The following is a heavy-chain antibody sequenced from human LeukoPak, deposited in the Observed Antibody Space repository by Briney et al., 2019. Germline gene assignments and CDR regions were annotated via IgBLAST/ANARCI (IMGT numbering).Heavy chain of an antibody. CDR3: ARDRGIVATRNYYYYYGMDV. J-gene: IGHJ6*02. V-gene: IGHV1-18*01. Sequence: ASVKVSCKASGYTFTSYGISWVRQAPGQGREWRGWISAYNGNTNYAQKLQGRVTMTTDTPTSTAYMELTSLRSDDTAVYYCARDRGIVATRNYYYYYGMDVWGQGTTVTVSS. CDR1: GYTFTSYG. D-gene: IGHD5-12*01. CDR2: ISAYNGNT.